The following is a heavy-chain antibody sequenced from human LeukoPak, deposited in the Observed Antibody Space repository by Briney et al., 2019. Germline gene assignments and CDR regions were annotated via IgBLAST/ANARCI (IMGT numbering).Heavy chain of an antibody. CDR1: GGSISSYY. CDR2: IYYSGST. D-gene: IGHD2-2*03. V-gene: IGHV4-59*08. J-gene: IGHJ5*02. Sequence: SETLSLTCTVSGGSISSYYWTWIRQPPGKGLEWIGYIYYSGSTKYNPSLKSRVTMSVDTSKNRFSLKLSSVTAADTAVYYCARHHGYCSSTSCSYNWFDPWGQGTLVTVSS. CDR3: ARHHGYCSSTSCSYNWFDP.